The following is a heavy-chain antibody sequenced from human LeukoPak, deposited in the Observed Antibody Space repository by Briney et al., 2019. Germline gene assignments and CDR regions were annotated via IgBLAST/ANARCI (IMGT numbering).Heavy chain of an antibody. CDR3: ARAKLRYFDWSTAFDI. CDR2: INPNSGGT. V-gene: IGHV1-2*02. CDR1: GYTFTGYY. D-gene: IGHD3-9*01. Sequence: GASVKVSCKASGYTFTGYYMHWVRQAPGQGLEWMGWINPNSGGTNYAQKFQGRVTMTRDTSISTAYMELSRLRSDDTAVYYCARAKLRYFDWSTAFDIWGQGTMVTVSS. J-gene: IGHJ3*02.